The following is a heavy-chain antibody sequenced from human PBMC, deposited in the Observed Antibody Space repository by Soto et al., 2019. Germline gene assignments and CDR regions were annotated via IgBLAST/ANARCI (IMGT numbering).Heavy chain of an antibody. CDR3: PRFNWGLDY. Sequence: XLRLSCAASGFTFSSYAMHWVRQAPGKGLEWVAVISYDGSNKYYADSVKGRFTIYRDNYKNTLYLQMNSLRAEDTAVYYCPRFNWGLDYWGQGNLVTVSS. V-gene: IGHV3-30-3*01. D-gene: IGHD7-27*01. CDR2: ISYDGSNK. CDR1: GFTFSSYA. J-gene: IGHJ4*02.